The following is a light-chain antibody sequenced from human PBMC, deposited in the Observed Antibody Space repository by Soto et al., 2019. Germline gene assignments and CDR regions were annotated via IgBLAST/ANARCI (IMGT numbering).Light chain of an antibody. Sequence: QSVLTQPPSASGTPGQRVSISCSGSTSNIGNHYVFWYQHLPGTAPKLLIFRNNQRPSGVPDRFSGSGSGTSAPLAISGLRSEDEADYYCATWDDTLRGYVFGTGTKVT. CDR2: RNN. CDR1: TSNIGNHY. CDR3: ATWDDTLRGYV. V-gene: IGLV1-47*01. J-gene: IGLJ1*01.